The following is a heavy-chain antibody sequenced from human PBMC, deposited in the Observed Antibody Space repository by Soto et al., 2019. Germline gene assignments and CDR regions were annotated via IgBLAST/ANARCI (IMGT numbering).Heavy chain of an antibody. CDR3: ARENGSAFEY. CDR1: GGSVSSGSYY. D-gene: IGHD2-8*01. V-gene: IGHV4-61*01. Sequence: PSETLSLTCTVSGGSVSSGSYYWSWIRQPPGKGLEWIGYIYYSGSTNYNPSLKSRVTISVDTSKNQFSLKLSSVTAADTAVYYCARENGSAFEYWGQGTLVTVSS. J-gene: IGHJ4*02. CDR2: IYYSGST.